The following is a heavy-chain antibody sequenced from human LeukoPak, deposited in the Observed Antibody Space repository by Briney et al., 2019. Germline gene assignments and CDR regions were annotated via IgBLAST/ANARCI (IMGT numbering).Heavy chain of an antibody. CDR3: ARVDSRVATNYLDY. D-gene: IGHD5-12*01. CDR1: GGSFSGYY. J-gene: IGHJ4*02. Sequence: SETLSLACAVYGGSFSGYYWSWIRQPPGKGLEWIGEINHSGSTNYNPSLKSRVTISVDTSKNQFSLKLSPVTAADTAVYYCARVDSRVATNYLDYWGQGTLVTVSS. CDR2: INHSGST. V-gene: IGHV4-34*01.